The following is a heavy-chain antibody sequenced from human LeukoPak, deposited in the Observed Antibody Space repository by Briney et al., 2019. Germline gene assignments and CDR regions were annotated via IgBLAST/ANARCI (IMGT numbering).Heavy chain of an antibody. CDR2: ISSSSSYI. Sequence: AGGSLRHSCAASGFTFSSYSMNWVRQAPGKGLEWVSSISSSSSYIYYADSVKGRFTISRDNAKNSLYLQMNSLRAEDTAVYYCARDLKQWLRGFDYWGQGTLVTVSS. CDR3: ARDLKQWLRGFDY. V-gene: IGHV3-21*01. D-gene: IGHD6-19*01. CDR1: GFTFSSYS. J-gene: IGHJ4*02.